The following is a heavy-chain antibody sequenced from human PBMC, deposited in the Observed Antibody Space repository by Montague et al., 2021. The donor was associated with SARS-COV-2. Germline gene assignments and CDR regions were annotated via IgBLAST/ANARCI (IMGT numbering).Heavy chain of an antibody. CDR3: AKVDYSSAWYGPLDY. V-gene: IGHV3-9*01. D-gene: IGHD6-19*01. CDR2: ISWNGDSV. CDR1: GFTFGDYA. Sequence: SLRLSCVASGFTFGDYAMHLVRQAPVKGPEWVSGISWNGDSVGYXDSXSGRFTISRDNAQNSLYLEMMSLRPEDTAFYYCAKVDYSSAWYGPLDYWGQGTLVTVSS. J-gene: IGHJ4*02.